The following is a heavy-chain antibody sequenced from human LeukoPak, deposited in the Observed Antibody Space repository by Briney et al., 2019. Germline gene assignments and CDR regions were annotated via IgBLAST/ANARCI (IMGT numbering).Heavy chain of an antibody. Sequence: SETLSLTCTVSGGSISSYYWSRIRQPAGKGLEWIGRIYTSGSTNYNPSLKSRVTMSVDMSTNQFSLKLSSVTAADTAVYYCARDRGDGYNSGYFDYWGQGTLVTVSS. CDR1: GGSISSYY. D-gene: IGHD5-24*01. J-gene: IGHJ4*02. CDR3: ARDRGDGYNSGYFDY. V-gene: IGHV4-4*07. CDR2: IYTSGST.